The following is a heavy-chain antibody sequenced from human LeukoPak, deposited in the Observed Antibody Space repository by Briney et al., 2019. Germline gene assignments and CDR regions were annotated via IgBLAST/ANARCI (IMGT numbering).Heavy chain of an antibody. Sequence: PSETLSLTCTVSGGSISSSSYYWGWIRQPPGKGLEWIGSIYYSGNTYYNPSLKSRITISVDTSKNQFSLKLSSVIAADTAVYYCARRAAMVLPDYYYMDVWGKGTTVTVSS. CDR1: GGSISSSSYY. CDR3: ARRAAMVLPDYYYMDV. CDR2: IYYSGNT. J-gene: IGHJ6*03. D-gene: IGHD5-18*01. V-gene: IGHV4-39*07.